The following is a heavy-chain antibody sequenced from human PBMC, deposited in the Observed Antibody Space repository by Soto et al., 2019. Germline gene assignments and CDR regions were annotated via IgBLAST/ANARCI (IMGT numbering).Heavy chain of an antibody. CDR2: IKSKSDGGTT. D-gene: IGHD2-15*01. Sequence: GGSLPLSCAASGFTFSDAWMSWVRQAPGKGLDWVGRIKSKSDGGTTEYSAPVRGRFTISRDDSKNTLYLQMNSLKTEDTAVYYCTTDLWRIAVVVGSTGYFNPWGQGTPVTVS. CDR1: GFTFSDAW. J-gene: IGHJ5*02. CDR3: TTDLWRIAVVVGSTGYFNP. V-gene: IGHV3-15*01.